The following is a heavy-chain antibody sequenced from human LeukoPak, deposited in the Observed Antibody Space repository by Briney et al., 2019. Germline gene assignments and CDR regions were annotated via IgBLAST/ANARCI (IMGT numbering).Heavy chain of an antibody. CDR1: GYTFTSYD. J-gene: IGHJ4*02. V-gene: IGHV1-2*02. Sequence: GASVKVSCKASGYTFTSYDINWVRQATGQGLEWMGWINPNSSGTNYAQKFQGRVTMTRDTSISTAYMELSSLRSEDTAVYYCAVATMRGCFDYWGQGTLVTVSS. CDR2: INPNSSGT. D-gene: IGHD5-12*01. CDR3: AVATMRGCFDY.